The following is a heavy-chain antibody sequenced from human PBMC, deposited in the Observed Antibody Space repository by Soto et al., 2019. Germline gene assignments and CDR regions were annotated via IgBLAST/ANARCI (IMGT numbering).Heavy chain of an antibody. J-gene: IGHJ1*01. CDR2: IHYSGST. Sequence: PGKGLEWIGNIHYSGSTSYNPSLKSRISISVDTSKNQFSLKLSSVTAADAAVYFCSRRHAHDDYDKSGDVPWGQATQIT. V-gene: IGHV4-39*01. D-gene: IGHD3-22*01. CDR3: SRRHAHDDYDKSGDVP.